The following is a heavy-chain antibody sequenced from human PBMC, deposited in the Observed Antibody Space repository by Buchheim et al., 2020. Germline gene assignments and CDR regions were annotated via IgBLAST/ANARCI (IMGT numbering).Heavy chain of an antibody. CDR2: IFDGGST. CDR3: VRSISWYFEH. Sequence: QLQILESGPGLVKPSETLSLSCTVSGASVSSAIYYWGWIRQSPGKGLEWVGSIFDGGSTQYNPSLKSRVKIEVDKPKNQLSLELTSVTAADTAVYFCVRSISWYFEHWGQGT. D-gene: IGHD2/OR15-2a*01. J-gene: IGHJ4*02. V-gene: IGHV4-39*01. CDR1: GASVSSAIYY.